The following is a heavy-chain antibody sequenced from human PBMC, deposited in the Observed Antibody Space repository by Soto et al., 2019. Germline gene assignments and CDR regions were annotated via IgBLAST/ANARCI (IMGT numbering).Heavy chain of an antibody. CDR2: IWYDGSNK. D-gene: IGHD3-22*01. CDR3: ARPHYYDSSGYYWDY. V-gene: IGHV3-33*01. J-gene: IGHJ4*02. CDR1: GFTFSSYG. Sequence: QVQLVESGGGVVQPGRSLRLSCVASGFTFSSYGMHWVRQAPGKGLEWVAVIWYDGSNKYYADSVKGRFTISRDNSXXVLYLQVNSLRAEDTAVYYCARPHYYDSSGYYWDYWGQGTLVTVSS.